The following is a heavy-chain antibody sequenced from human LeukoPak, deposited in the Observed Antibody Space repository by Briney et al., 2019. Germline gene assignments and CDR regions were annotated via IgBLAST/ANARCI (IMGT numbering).Heavy chain of an antibody. D-gene: IGHD6-25*01. V-gene: IGHV3-30*03. CDR3: ARDQSSGWGFDY. Sequence: PGGSLRLSCAASGFTFSSYGMHWVRQAPGKGLEWVAVISYDGSNKYYADSVKGRFTISRDNSKNTLYLQMNSLRAEDAAMYYCARDQSSGWGFDYWGRGTLVTVSS. J-gene: IGHJ4*02. CDR1: GFTFSSYG. CDR2: ISYDGSNK.